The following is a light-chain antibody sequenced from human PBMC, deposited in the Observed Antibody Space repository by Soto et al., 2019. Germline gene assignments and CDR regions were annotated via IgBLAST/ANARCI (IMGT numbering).Light chain of an antibody. V-gene: IGLV1-47*01. CDR1: SSNIGRNY. CDR3: AAWDDSLSVVV. Sequence: QAVVTQPPSASGTPGQRVTISCSGGSSNIGRNYVYWYQQLPGTAPKLLIYRNNQRPSGVPDRFSGSKSGTSASLAISGLRSEDEADYYCAAWDDSLSVVVFGGGTKLTVL. J-gene: IGLJ2*01. CDR2: RNN.